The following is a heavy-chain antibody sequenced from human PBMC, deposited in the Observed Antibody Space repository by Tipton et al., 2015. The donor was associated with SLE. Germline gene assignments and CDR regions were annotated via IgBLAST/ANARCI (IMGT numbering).Heavy chain of an antibody. V-gene: IGHV4-59*08. CDR3: ARHFYSSGWYVSHHFDY. CDR1: GGSISSYY. CDR2: SYYSGST. D-gene: IGHD6-19*01. Sequence: TLSLTCTVSGGSISSYYWSWIRQPPGKGLEWIGFSYYSGSTNYNPSLKSRVTISVDTSKNQFSLKLGSVTAADTAVYYCARHFYSSGWYVSHHFDYWGQGTLVTVSS. J-gene: IGHJ4*02.